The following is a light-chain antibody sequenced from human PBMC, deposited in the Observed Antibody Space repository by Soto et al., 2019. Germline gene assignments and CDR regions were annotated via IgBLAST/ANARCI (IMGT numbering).Light chain of an antibody. CDR2: GAS. CDR1: QGIGDT. J-gene: IGKJ1*01. Sequence: EVVLTQSPATLSVSPGEGVTLSCRASQGIGDTLAWYQHKPGQTPRLLIYGASTRATGIPDRFSGSGFGTDFTLTISRLEPEDFAVYYCQQYGNSLWTFGQGTKVDIK. CDR3: QQYGNSLWT. V-gene: IGKV3-20*01.